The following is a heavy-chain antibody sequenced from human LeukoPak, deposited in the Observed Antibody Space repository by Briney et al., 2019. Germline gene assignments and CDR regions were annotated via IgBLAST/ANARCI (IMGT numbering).Heavy chain of an antibody. CDR3: ARVRSYCSSTSCYHFDY. J-gene: IGHJ4*02. CDR2: IYHSGST. V-gene: IGHV4-38-2*02. CDR1: GYSISSGYY. Sequence: SETLSLTCTVSGYSISSGYYWGWIRQPPGKGLEWIGSIYHSGSTYYNPSLKSRVTISVDTSKNQFSLKLSSVTAADTAVYYCARVRSYCSSTSCYHFDYWGQGTLVTVSS. D-gene: IGHD2-2*01.